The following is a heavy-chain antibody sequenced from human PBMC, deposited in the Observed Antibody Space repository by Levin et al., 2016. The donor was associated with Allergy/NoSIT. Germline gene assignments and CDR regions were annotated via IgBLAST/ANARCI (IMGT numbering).Heavy chain of an antibody. CDR3: AKDRFRLGELSGH. D-gene: IGHD3-16*02. J-gene: IGHJ4*02. Sequence: GESLKISCAASGFMFTNYGMHWVRQAPGKGLEWVAVISYDGSDKYYADSVKGRFTISRDSSKNTLYLQMNSLRPEDTAVYYCAKDRFRLGELSGHWGQGTLVTVSS. CDR2: ISYDGSDK. CDR1: GFMFTNYG. V-gene: IGHV3-30*18.